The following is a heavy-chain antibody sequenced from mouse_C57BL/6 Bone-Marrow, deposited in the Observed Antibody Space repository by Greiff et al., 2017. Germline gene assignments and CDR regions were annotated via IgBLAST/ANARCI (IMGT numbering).Heavy chain of an antibody. CDR3: ARKGTTVVAYDY. CDR2: IYPRSGNT. Sequence: VQRVESGAELARPGASVKLSCKASGYTFTSYGISWVKQRTGQGLEWIGEIYPRSGNTYYNEKFKGKATLTADKSSSTAYMELRSLTSEDSAVYFCARKGTTVVAYDYWGQGTTLTVSS. CDR1: GYTFTSYG. V-gene: IGHV1-81*01. J-gene: IGHJ2*01. D-gene: IGHD1-1*01.